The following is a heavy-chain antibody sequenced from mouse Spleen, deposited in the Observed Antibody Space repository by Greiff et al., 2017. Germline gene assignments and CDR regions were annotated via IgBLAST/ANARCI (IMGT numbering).Heavy chain of an antibody. V-gene: IGHV1-80*01. CDR1: GYAFSSYW. Sequence: VQLQESGAELVRPGSSVKISCKASGYAFSSYWMNWVKQRPGQGLEWIGQIYPGDGDTNYNGKFKGKATLTADKSSSTAYMQLSSLTSEDSAVYYCARLDSNYGFAYWGQGTLVTVSA. D-gene: IGHD2-5*01. CDR3: ARLDSNYGFAY. CDR2: IYPGDGDT. J-gene: IGHJ3*01.